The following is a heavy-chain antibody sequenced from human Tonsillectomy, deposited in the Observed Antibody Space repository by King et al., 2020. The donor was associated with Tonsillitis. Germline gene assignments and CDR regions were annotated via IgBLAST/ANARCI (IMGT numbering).Heavy chain of an antibody. V-gene: IGHV3-23*04. CDR3: AKDRGLWSSWSHWYFDL. D-gene: IGHD6-13*01. Sequence: VQLVESGGGLVQPGGSLRLSCAASGFTFSSYAMSWVRQAPGKGLEWVSAISGSGGSTYYADSVKGRFTISRDNSKNTLYLQMNSLRAEDTAVYYCAKDRGLWSSWSHWYFDLWGRGTLVTVSS. J-gene: IGHJ2*01. CDR1: GFTFSSYA. CDR2: ISGSGGST.